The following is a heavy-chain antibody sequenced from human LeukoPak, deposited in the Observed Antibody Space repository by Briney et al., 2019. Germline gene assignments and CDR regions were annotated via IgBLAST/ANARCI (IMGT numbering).Heavy chain of an antibody. J-gene: IGHJ4*02. Sequence: GASEKVSCKVSGYTLTELSMHWVRQAPGKGLEWMGGFDPEDGETIYAQKFQGRVTMTEDTSTDTAYMELSSLRSEDTAVYYCATDLPTATTYYFDYWGQGTLVTASS. CDR2: FDPEDGET. V-gene: IGHV1-24*01. D-gene: IGHD5-12*01. CDR1: GYTLTELS. CDR3: ATDLPTATTYYFDY.